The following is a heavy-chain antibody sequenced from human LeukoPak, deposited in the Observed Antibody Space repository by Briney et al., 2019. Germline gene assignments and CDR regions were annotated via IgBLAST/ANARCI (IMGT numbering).Heavy chain of an antibody. V-gene: IGHV3-23*01. CDR1: GFTFNYYA. D-gene: IGHD5-18*01. CDR3: ARHDSFIPY. CDR2: ISDSGGST. Sequence: PGGSLRLSCAASGFTFNYYAMSWVRQAPGKGLEWVSGISDSGGSTYYTDSVKGRFTISRDNSKNTVYLQMNNLRAEDTAVYFCARHDSFIPYWGQGSLVTVSS. J-gene: IGHJ4*02.